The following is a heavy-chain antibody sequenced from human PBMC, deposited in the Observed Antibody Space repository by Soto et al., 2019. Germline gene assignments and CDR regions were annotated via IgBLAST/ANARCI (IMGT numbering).Heavy chain of an antibody. J-gene: IGHJ4*02. CDR1: GFTFSNYW. Sequence: EVQLVESGGGLVQPGGSLRLSCAASGFTFSNYWMSWVRQAPGKGLEWVANIKQDGTEKNYVDSVRGRFTISRDNAKNSLDLQMNSLPAEDTAVYYCASVASWGQGTLVTVSS. CDR2: IKQDGTEK. D-gene: IGHD5-12*01. V-gene: IGHV3-7*01. CDR3: ASVAS.